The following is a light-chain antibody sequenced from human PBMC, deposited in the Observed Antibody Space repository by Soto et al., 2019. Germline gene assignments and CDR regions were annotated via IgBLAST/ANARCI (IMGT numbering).Light chain of an antibody. CDR1: QNIRSR. CDR3: QQYHSHWT. J-gene: IGKJ1*01. V-gene: IGKV1-5*01. Sequence: IHVTHSRSTPSPSVRHRVTISFRASQNIRSRLAWFQQTPGKAPKILIYDASSLESGVPQRFSGSGSGTLFTLTISSLNTDFFSTYYCQQYHSHWTFGQGTKVDI. CDR2: DAS.